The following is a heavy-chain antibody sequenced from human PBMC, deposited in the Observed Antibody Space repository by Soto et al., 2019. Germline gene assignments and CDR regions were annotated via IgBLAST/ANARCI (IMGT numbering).Heavy chain of an antibody. Sequence: ASGKVSCKASGYAFTSYAMHLVLQAPVQMLEWMGCINAGNGNTKYSQKFQGRVTITRDTSASTAYMELSSLRSEDTAVYYCARENYYDSSGYRYYFDYWGQGTLVTVSS. CDR1: GYAFTSYA. CDR2: INAGNGNT. V-gene: IGHV1-3*01. J-gene: IGHJ4*02. CDR3: ARENYYDSSGYRYYFDY. D-gene: IGHD3-22*01.